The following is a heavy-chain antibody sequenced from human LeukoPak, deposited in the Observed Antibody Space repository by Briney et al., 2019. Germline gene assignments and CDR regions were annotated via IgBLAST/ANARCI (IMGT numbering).Heavy chain of an antibody. J-gene: IGHJ3*02. D-gene: IGHD3-3*01. CDR3: ARTYDFGRDPPGDAFDN. CDR2: ISYDGSNK. V-gene: IGHV3-30-3*01. CDR1: GFTFSSYA. Sequence: GRSLRLSCAASGFTFSSYAMHWVRQAPGKGLEWVAVISYDGSNKYYADSVKGRFIISRDNAKESVFLQMNRLRVDDTAVYYCARTYDFGRDPPGDAFDNWGQGTPVTVSS.